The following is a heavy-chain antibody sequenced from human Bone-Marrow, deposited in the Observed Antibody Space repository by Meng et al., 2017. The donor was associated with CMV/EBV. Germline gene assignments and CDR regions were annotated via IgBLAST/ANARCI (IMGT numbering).Heavy chain of an antibody. CDR3: ARWGRYCSSTSCRDLGMDV. D-gene: IGHD2-2*01. Sequence: ASVKVSCKASGYTFSNYDINWVRQATGQGLEWMGWMNPNSGNTAYAQELQGRVTITRNISIGTAYMELSSLRSEDTAVYYCARWGRYCSSTSCRDLGMDVWGQGTTVTVSS. CDR1: GYTFSNYD. CDR2: MNPNSGNT. J-gene: IGHJ6*02. V-gene: IGHV1-8*03.